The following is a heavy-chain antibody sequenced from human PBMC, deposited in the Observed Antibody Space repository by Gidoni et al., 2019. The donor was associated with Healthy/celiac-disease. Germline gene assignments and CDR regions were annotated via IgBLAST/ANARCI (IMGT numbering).Heavy chain of an antibody. CDR3: AKAADDYGDYYGMDV. Sequence: EVQLLESGGGLVQPGGSLRLSWAASGFTVSSYARGWVRQAPGKGLEWVSAISGSGGSTYYADSVKGRFTISRDNSKNTLYLQMNSLRAEDTAVYYCAKAADDYGDYYGMDVWGQGTTVTVSS. V-gene: IGHV3-23*01. D-gene: IGHD4-17*01. CDR2: ISGSGGST. J-gene: IGHJ6*02. CDR1: GFTVSSYA.